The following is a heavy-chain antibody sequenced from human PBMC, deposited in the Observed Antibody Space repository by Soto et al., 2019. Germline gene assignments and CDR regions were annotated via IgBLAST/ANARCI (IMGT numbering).Heavy chain of an antibody. Sequence: QVQLVQSGAEVKKAGASVKVSCKASGYTFTSYYMHWVRQAPGQGLEWMGIINPSGGSTSYAQKFQGRVTMTRDTSTSTVYMELSSLRSEDTAVYYCARWGGYCSSTSCYKGGWFDPWGQGTLVTVSS. CDR1: GYTFTSYY. CDR3: ARWGGYCSSTSCYKGGWFDP. CDR2: INPSGGST. J-gene: IGHJ5*02. D-gene: IGHD2-2*02. V-gene: IGHV1-46*01.